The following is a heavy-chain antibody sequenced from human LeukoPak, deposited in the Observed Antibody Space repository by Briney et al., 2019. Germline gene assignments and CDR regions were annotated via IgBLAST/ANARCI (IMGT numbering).Heavy chain of an antibody. CDR1: GGSFSGYY. Sequence: PSETLSLTCAVYGGSFSGYYWSWIRQPPGKGLEWVGEINLCATTNYNPSLKSRVTISVDSSNAQFSLKLSSVTAADTAVYYCARRLTGTTRLRNWGQGTLVTVSS. J-gene: IGHJ4*02. V-gene: IGHV4-34*01. D-gene: IGHD1-7*01. CDR2: INLCATT. CDR3: ARRLTGTTRLRN.